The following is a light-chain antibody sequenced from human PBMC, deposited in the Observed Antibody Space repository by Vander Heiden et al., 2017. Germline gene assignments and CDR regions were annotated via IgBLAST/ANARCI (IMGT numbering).Light chain of an antibody. J-gene: IGKJ1*01. CDR3: QQYYATPPT. CDR2: WAS. Sequence: DIVLTQSPDSLAVSLGERATINCKSSQSVLYSSNTTNYSAWYQQKPGQPPNLLIYWASTRESGVPDRFSGSGSGTDFTLTISSLQAEDVAVYYCQQYYATPPTFGQGTKVEIK. CDR1: QSVLYSSNTTNY. V-gene: IGKV4-1*01.